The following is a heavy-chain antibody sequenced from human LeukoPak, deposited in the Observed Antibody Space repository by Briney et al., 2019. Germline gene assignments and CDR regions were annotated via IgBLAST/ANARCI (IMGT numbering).Heavy chain of an antibody. CDR1: GLTFSSYS. J-gene: IGHJ4*02. V-gene: IGHV3-21*01. Sequence: PGGSLRLSCAASGLTFSSYSMNWVRQAPGKGLEWVSSISSSSSSYKYYSDSVKGRFTTSRDNAKISLYLQMNSLRGEDTAVYYCARSNLGGDYGDYRPFDYWGQGTLVTVSS. CDR3: ARSNLGGDYGDYRPFDY. D-gene: IGHD4-17*01. CDR2: ISSSSSSYK.